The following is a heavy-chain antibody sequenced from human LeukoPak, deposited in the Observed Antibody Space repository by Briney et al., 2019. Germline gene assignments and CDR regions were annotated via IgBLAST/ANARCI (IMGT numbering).Heavy chain of an antibody. V-gene: IGHV3-30-3*01. CDR2: ISYDGSNK. CDR1: GFTFSSYA. J-gene: IGHJ4*02. CDR3: ARADYGDHYFDY. D-gene: IGHD4-17*01. Sequence: GGSLRLSCAASGFTFSSYAMHWVRQAPGKGLEWVAVISYDGSNKYYADSVKGRFTISRDNSKNTLYLQMNSLSAEDTAVYYCARADYGDHYFDYWGQGTLVTVSS.